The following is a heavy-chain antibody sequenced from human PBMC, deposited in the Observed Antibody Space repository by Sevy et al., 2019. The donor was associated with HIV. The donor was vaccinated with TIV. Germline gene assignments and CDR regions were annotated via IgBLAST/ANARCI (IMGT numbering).Heavy chain of an antibody. J-gene: IGHJ6*02. CDR2: INHSGST. CDR3: ARSYGDYYYYGMDV. D-gene: IGHD4-17*01. Sequence: SETLSLTCAVYGGSFSGYYWSWIRQPPGKGLEWIGEINHSGSTNYNPSLKSRVTISVDTSKNQFSLKLSSVTAADTAVYYCARSYGDYYYYGMDVWGQRTTVTVSS. V-gene: IGHV4-34*01. CDR1: GGSFSGYY.